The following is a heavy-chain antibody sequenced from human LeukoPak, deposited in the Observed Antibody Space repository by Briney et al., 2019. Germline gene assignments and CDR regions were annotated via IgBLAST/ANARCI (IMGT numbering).Heavy chain of an antibody. Sequence: SGGSLRLSCAASGFTFSSYGMHWVRQAPGKGLEWVAVIWYDGSNKYYADSVKGRFTISRDNAKNSLYLQMNSLRAEDTAVYYCARDRSSIYYDSSGYYGDFDYWGQGTLVTVSS. D-gene: IGHD3-22*01. CDR3: ARDRSSIYYDSSGYYGDFDY. CDR2: IWYDGSNK. CDR1: GFTFSSYG. V-gene: IGHV3-33*01. J-gene: IGHJ4*02.